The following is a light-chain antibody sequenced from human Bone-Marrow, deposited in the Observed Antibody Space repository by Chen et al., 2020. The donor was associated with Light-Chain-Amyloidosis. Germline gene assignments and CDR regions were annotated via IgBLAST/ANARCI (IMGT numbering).Light chain of an antibody. Sequence: QSVLTQPPSVSGTPGQRVTISCSASTSNIGSYYVFWYQQVTGMAPKLLIHKDNGRPSGVPGRFSGSQSGTAASLAISWLRSEDEADYYCAGWDDSLSGPVFGGGTKLTVL. V-gene: IGLV1-47*01. CDR1: TSNIGSYY. CDR3: AGWDDSLSGPV. CDR2: KDN. J-gene: IGLJ3*02.